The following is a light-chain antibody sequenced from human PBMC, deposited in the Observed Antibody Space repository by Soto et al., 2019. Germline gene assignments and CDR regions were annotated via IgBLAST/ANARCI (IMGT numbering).Light chain of an antibody. Sequence: VLTQPPSVSGTPGQRVSISCTGTSSNLGAGYDVHWYQQLPGAAPRLLIFGNNVRPSGVPDRFSGSKSGTSASLAITGLQAEDEAIYHCQSYDGSLATAIFGAGTKLTVL. CDR1: SSNLGAGYD. CDR3: QSYDGSLATAI. J-gene: IGLJ2*01. CDR2: GNN. V-gene: IGLV1-40*01.